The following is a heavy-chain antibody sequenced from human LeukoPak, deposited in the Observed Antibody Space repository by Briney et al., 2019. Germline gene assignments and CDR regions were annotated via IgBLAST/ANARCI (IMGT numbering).Heavy chain of an antibody. CDR2: ISYDGSNK. CDR3: AGSNLVVPAAH. CDR1: GFTFSSYG. D-gene: IGHD2-2*01. Sequence: PGGSLRLSCAASGFTFSSYGMHWVRQAPGKGLEWVAVISYDGSNKYYADSVKGRFTISRDNSKNTLYLQVNSLRAGDTAVYYCAGSNLVVPAAHWGQGTLVTVSS. V-gene: IGHV3-30*03. J-gene: IGHJ4*02.